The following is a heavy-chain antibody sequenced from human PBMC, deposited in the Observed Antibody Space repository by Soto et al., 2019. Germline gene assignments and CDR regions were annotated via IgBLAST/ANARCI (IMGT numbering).Heavy chain of an antibody. J-gene: IGHJ4*02. CDR1: GGSVSSGSYH. CDR3: ARDRGIQLWFDFDY. CDR2: IYYSGST. Sequence: SETLSLTCTVSGGSVSSGSYHWSWIRQPPGKGLEWIGYIYYSGSTNYNPSLKSRVTISVDTSKNQFSLRLSSVTAADTAVYYCARDRGIQLWFDFDYWGQGTLVTVSS. V-gene: IGHV4-61*01. D-gene: IGHD5-18*01.